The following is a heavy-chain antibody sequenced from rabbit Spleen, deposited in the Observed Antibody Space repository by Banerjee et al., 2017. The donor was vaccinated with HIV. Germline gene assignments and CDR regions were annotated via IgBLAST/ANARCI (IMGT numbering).Heavy chain of an antibody. D-gene: IGHD8-1*01. V-gene: IGHV1S7*01. CDR1: GFTLSTYY. CDR3: ARDGAGGSYFAL. Sequence: QLKESGGGLVQPGGSLKLSCKASGFTLSTYYMNWVRQAPGKGLEWIGYIDPVFGITYYASWVNGRFSISRENAQNTVFLQMTSLTAADTATYFCARDGAGGSYFALWGPDTLVTVS. J-gene: IGHJ4*01. CDR2: IDPVFGIT.